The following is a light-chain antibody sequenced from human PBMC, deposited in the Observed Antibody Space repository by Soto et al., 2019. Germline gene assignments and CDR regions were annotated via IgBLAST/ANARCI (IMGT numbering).Light chain of an antibody. CDR1: GSYIGGYNY. CDR3: CSYAGSFTWV. Sequence: QSALTQPRSVSGSPGQSVTMSCTGTGSYIGGYNYVSWYQHHPGKAPKLMIYVVTNRPSGVPDRFSGSKSGNTASLTISGLQAEDEADYYCCSYAGSFTWVFGGGTKLTVL. V-gene: IGLV2-11*01. J-gene: IGLJ3*02. CDR2: VVT.